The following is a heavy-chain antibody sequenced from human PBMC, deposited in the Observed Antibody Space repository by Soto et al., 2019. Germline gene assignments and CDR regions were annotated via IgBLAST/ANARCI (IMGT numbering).Heavy chain of an antibody. CDR3: AKIGGDYYGSGSH. D-gene: IGHD3-10*01. CDR1: GFTFSSYL. CDR2: ISYDGSNK. Sequence: GGSLRLSCAASGFTFSSYLMHWVRQAPGKGLEWVAVISYDGSNKYYADSVKGRFTISRDNSKNTLYLQMNSLRAEDTAVYYCAKIGGDYYGSGSHWGQGTLVTVSS. V-gene: IGHV3-30*18. J-gene: IGHJ4*02.